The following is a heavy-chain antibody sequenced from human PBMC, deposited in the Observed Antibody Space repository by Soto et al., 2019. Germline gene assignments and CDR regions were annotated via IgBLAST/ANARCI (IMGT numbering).Heavy chain of an antibody. CDR2: ISYYGST. Sequence: SETLSLTCTVSGGSISSRSYYWGWIRQPPGKGLEWIGTISYYGSTYYNPSLKSRVTISVDTSKNQFSLKLSSVTAADTAVYYCARQNRHYGDYADYWGQGTLVTVSS. V-gene: IGHV4-39*01. D-gene: IGHD4-17*01. CDR3: ARQNRHYGDYADY. J-gene: IGHJ4*02. CDR1: GGSISSRSYY.